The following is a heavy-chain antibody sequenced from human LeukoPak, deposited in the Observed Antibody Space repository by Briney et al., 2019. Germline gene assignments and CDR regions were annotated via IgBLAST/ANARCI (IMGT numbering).Heavy chain of an antibody. CDR1: GFTFSSYA. J-gene: IGHJ6*02. CDR2: IPGSGGAT. V-gene: IGHV3-23*01. Sequence: GGSLRLSCVASGFTFSSYAMAWVRQAPGTGLEWVSSIPGSGGATYYADSVRGRFSISRDSSKNTVYLQMNSLRDEDTAVYYCARARPWDSSRSYYFGMDVWGHGTTVTVSS. CDR3: ARARPWDSSRSYYFGMDV. D-gene: IGHD3-22*01.